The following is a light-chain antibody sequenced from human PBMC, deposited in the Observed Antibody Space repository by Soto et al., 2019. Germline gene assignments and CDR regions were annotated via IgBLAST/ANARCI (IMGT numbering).Light chain of an antibody. Sequence: EIVLTQSPGTLSLSPGERATLSCRASQRVSSTYLAWYQQKPGQAPRLLIYGASTRATGIPDRFTGSGSGTDFTLPISRLEPEDVAVYYCHQTNTSPLTFGGGTNVEI. CDR1: QRVSSTY. J-gene: IGKJ4*01. CDR2: GAS. V-gene: IGKV3-20*01. CDR3: HQTNTSPLT.